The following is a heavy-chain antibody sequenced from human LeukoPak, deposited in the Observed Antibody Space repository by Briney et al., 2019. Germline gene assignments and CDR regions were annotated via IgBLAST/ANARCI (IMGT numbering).Heavy chain of an antibody. D-gene: IGHD6-13*01. J-gene: IGHJ4*02. CDR1: GFTFGDYV. V-gene: IGHV3-49*04. Sequence: GGSLRLYCTASGFTFGDYVMSWVRQAPGKGLEWVGFIRSKPYGGTAEYAASVKGRFIISRDDSKTIAYLQINSLKSENTAVYYCTTGSATGTGSGYWGQGALVTVSS. CDR2: IRSKPYGGTA. CDR3: TTGSATGTGSGY.